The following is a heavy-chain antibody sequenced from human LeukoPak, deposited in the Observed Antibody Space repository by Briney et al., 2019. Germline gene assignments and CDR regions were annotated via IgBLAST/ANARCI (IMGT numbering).Heavy chain of an antibody. V-gene: IGHV4-61*02. CDR2: IYTSGGT. D-gene: IGHD6-6*01. CDR1: GGSISSGGYY. J-gene: IGHJ4*02. CDR3: ARHPATIAARYDY. Sequence: ASQTLSLTCTVSGGSISSGGYYWSWIRQPAGKGLEWIGRIYTSGGTNYNPSLKSRVTIPVDTSKNQFSLKLSSVTAADTAVYYCARHPATIAARYDYWGQGTLVTVSS.